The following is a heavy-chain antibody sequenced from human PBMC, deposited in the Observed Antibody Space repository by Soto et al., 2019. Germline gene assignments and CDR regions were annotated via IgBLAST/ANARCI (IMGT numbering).Heavy chain of an antibody. J-gene: IGHJ6*02. CDR1: GGSISTYY. CDR3: ARGTRATQYYYYFYGMDV. Sequence: ETLSLTCTVSGGSISTYYWTWIRQPPGKGLEWIGYISYSGSTNYNPSLKSRLTISLNTSKKHFSLKLSSVTAADTAVYYCARGTRATQYYYYFYGMDVWGQGTTVTVSS. V-gene: IGHV4-59*01. CDR2: ISYSGST.